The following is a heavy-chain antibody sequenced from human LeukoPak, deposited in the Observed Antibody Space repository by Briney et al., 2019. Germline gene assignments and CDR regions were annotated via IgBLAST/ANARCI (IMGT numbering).Heavy chain of an antibody. CDR3: ARVDDSSGPYFDY. D-gene: IGHD3-22*01. CDR2: IYYSGST. CDR1: GGSISSYY. V-gene: IGHV4-59*01. Sequence: SETLSLTCTVSGGSISSYYWSWIRQPPGKGLEWLGYIYYSGSTNYNPSLKSRVTISVDTSKNQFSLKLSSVTAADTAVYYCARVDDSSGPYFDYWGQGTLVTVSS. J-gene: IGHJ4*02.